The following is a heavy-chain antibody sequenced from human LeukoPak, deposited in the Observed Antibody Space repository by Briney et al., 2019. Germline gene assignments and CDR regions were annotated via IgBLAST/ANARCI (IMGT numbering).Heavy chain of an antibody. CDR1: GYTFTGYY. D-gene: IGHD3-22*01. CDR2: INPNGGGT. CDR3: ARDVIVVVDYYYYYGMDV. Sequence: ASVKVSCKASGYTFTGYYMHWVRQAPGQGLEWMGWINPNGGGTNYAQKFQGRVTMTRDTSISTAYMELSRLRSDDTAVYYCARDVIVVVDYYYYYGMDVWGQGTTVTVSS. J-gene: IGHJ6*02. V-gene: IGHV1-2*02.